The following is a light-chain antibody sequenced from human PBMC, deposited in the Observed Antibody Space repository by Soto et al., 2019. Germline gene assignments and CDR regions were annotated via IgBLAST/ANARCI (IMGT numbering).Light chain of an antibody. CDR1: QDISNH. Sequence: DIQMTQSPSSLSAAVVDRVTITCQASQDISNHLNWYQQKQGKAPRLMIYDASNLETGVPSRFSGSGYGTDVTVTISSLQTEDIATYYCQQYDSFPITFGQGTRLEIK. CDR2: DAS. V-gene: IGKV1-33*01. CDR3: QQYDSFPIT. J-gene: IGKJ5*01.